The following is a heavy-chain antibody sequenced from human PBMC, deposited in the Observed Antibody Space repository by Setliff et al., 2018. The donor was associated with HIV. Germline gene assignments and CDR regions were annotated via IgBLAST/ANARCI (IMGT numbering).Heavy chain of an antibody. V-gene: IGHV4-34*01. Sequence: KASETLSLTCAVYGGSLSGHFWSWIRQPPGKGLEWIGGINRSGSTNYNSSLKSRVTMSVDTSKRQFSLKLASVTAADTAIYYCARQSTMAAAAFDYWGQGTLVTVSS. CDR2: INRSGST. CDR1: GGSLSGHF. D-gene: IGHD6-13*01. J-gene: IGHJ4*02. CDR3: ARQSTMAAAAFDY.